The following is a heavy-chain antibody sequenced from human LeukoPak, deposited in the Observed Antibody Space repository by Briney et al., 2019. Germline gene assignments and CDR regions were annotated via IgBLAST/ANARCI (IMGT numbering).Heavy chain of an antibody. Sequence: PGGSLRLSCAASGFTLSRHSMNWVRQAPGKGLEWVSSISSSGSYIYYADSVKGRFTISRDNAKNSLYLQMNSLRAEDTAVYYCARYCSSTSCYVGAYDIWGQGTMVTVSS. CDR1: GFTLSRHS. CDR3: ARYCSSTSCYVGAYDI. CDR2: ISSSGSYI. D-gene: IGHD2-2*01. J-gene: IGHJ3*02. V-gene: IGHV3-21*01.